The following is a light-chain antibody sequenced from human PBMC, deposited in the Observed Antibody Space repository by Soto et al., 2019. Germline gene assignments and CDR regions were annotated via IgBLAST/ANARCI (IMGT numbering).Light chain of an antibody. V-gene: IGKV3-20*01. Sequence: EIVLTQSPGTLSLSPGERATLSCGASQSVSSSYLAWYQQKPGQAPRLLIYGASSRATGIPDRFSGSGSGTDFTLTISRLEPEDFAVYYYQQYGSLPHWYTFGQGTKLEIK. CDR1: QSVSSSY. CDR2: GAS. CDR3: QQYGSLPHWYT. J-gene: IGKJ2*01.